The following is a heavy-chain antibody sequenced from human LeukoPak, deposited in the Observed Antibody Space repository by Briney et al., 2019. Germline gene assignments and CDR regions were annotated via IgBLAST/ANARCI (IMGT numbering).Heavy chain of an antibody. CDR1: GFTFSTFG. V-gene: IGHV3-21*01. CDR2: ISHSSIYI. J-gene: IGHJ4*02. D-gene: IGHD3-22*01. CDR3: ARGYYYDSSVAY. Sequence: GGSLRLSCAASGFTFSTFGFNWVRQAPGKGLEWVSSISHSSIYISYADSVKGRFTISRDNARNSVYLQMDSLRVADTAVYYCARGYYYDSSVAYWGQGTLVTVSS.